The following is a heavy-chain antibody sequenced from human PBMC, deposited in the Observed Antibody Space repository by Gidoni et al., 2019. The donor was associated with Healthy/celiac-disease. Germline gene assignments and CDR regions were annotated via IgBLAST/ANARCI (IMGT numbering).Heavy chain of an antibody. CDR3: ARGGLEGYSYVFDY. Sequence: QVQLQESGPGLVKPSQTLYLTCTVSGVPLSRGDYYCSWIRQPPGKGLEWMGYIYYTGSTYYNPSLKSRVTISVDTSKNQFSLKLSSVTAAETAVYYGARGGLEGYSYVFDYWGQGTLVTVS. CDR2: IYYTGST. D-gene: IGHD5-18*01. J-gene: IGHJ4*02. CDR1: GVPLSRGDYY. V-gene: IGHV4-30-4*01.